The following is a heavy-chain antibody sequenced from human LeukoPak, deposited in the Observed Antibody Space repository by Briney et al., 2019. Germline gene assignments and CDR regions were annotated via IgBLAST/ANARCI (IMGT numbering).Heavy chain of an antibody. D-gene: IGHD1-26*01. V-gene: IGHV3-23*01. CDR1: RFTFSNYA. CDR3: AKIKSSGSYDYFDY. CDR2: IGGSGYPT. Sequence: GGPLRLSCAASRFTFSNYAMTWVRQAPGKGLEWVSTIGGSGYPTYYADSVKGRFTISRDNSKNTLYLQMNSLRAEDTAVYYCAKIKSSGSYDYFDYWGQGTLVTVSS. J-gene: IGHJ4*02.